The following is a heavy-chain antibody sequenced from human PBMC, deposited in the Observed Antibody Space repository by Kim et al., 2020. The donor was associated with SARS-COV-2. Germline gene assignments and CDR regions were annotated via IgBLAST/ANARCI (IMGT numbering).Heavy chain of an antibody. V-gene: IGHV4-39*01. J-gene: IGHJ5*02. CDR3: ARPHQEYSSCYDP. Sequence: YTPSLKSRVTISVDTSKSQFSLRLSSVTAADTAVYYCARPHQEYSSCYDPWGQGTLVTVSS. D-gene: IGHD2-2*01.